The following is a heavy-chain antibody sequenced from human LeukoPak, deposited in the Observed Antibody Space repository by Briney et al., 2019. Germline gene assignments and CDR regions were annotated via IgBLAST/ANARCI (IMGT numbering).Heavy chain of an antibody. CDR3: ARDWGVSARPGYMDV. CDR2: IYYSGST. Sequence: KPSETLSLTCTVSGGSISNYYWSWIRQPPGKGLEWIGYIYYSGSTKYNPSLKSRVTISVDTSKNQFSLRLSPVTAADTAVYYCARDWGVSARPGYMDVWGKGTTVTVSS. J-gene: IGHJ6*03. V-gene: IGHV4-59*01. D-gene: IGHD6-6*01. CDR1: GGSISNYY.